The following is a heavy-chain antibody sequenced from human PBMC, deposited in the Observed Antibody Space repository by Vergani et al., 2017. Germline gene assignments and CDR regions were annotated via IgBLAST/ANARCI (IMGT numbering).Heavy chain of an antibody. Sequence: QVQLVESGGGLVKPGGSLRLSCAASGFTFSSYGMHWVRQAPGKGLEWVAVISYDGSNKYYADSVKGRFTISRDNSKNTLYLQMNSLRAEDTAVYYCAKDYQLLRGQGTLVTVSS. CDR1: GFTFSSYG. D-gene: IGHD2-2*01. V-gene: IGHV3-30*18. CDR2: ISYDGSNK. CDR3: AKDYQLL. J-gene: IGHJ4*02.